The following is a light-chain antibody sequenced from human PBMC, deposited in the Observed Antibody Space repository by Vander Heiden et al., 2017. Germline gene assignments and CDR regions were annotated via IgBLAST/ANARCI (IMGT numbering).Light chain of an antibody. V-gene: IGKV1-5*03. CDR1: QSISSW. CDR2: KAS. J-gene: IGKJ1*01. Sequence: IQMTQSPSTLSASVGARATITCRASQSISSWLAWYQQKPGKAPKLLIYKASSLESGVPSRFSGSGSGTEFTLTISSLQPDDFATYYCQQYNSYSPTAFGQGTKVEIK. CDR3: QQYNSYSPTA.